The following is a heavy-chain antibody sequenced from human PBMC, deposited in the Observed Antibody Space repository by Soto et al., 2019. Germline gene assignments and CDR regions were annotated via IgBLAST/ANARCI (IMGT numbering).Heavy chain of an antibody. CDR3: AREQPPSDSSNWAFVY. J-gene: IGHJ4*02. V-gene: IGHV3-48*01. CDR1: RFSFSSYG. Sequence: EVQLVDSGGGLVHPGGSLRLSCVASRFSFSSYGMNWVRQAPGKGLEWVSYISSRSSIIYYADSVKGGFTIPRDKAKNSLYRQTNRLRGADTAMYHCAREQPPSDSSNWAFVYWCQGTRVSVPS. CDR2: ISSRSSII. D-gene: IGHD3-22*01.